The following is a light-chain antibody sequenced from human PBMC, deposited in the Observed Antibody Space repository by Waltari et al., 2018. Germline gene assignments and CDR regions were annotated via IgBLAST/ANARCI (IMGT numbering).Light chain of an antibody. V-gene: IGKV3-20*01. J-gene: IGKJ4*01. Sequence: TVLTQSPGTLSLSPGERATLSCRASQRVSNNYLAWFQQQPGQAPRLLIYGASSRATGIPDRFSGSGSGTDFTLTISRLEPEDSAVYFCHLYGSARTFGGGTKVEIK. CDR2: GAS. CDR3: HLYGSART. CDR1: QRVSNNY.